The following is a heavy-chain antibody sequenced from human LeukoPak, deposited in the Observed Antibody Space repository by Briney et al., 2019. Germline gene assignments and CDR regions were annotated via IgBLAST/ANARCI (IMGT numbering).Heavy chain of an antibody. D-gene: IGHD2-2*01. Sequence: PGRSLRLSCAVSGFTFSSHAMHWVRQPPGKWLGWEAFISYDGRIKYYADSVKGRFTISRDNSKNTLYLQMSSLRTEDRAVYYCARDRSTKYSCEYWGQGTLVNVSS. CDR3: ARDRSTKYSCEY. CDR2: ISYDGRIK. CDR1: GFTFSSHA. J-gene: IGHJ4*02. V-gene: IGHV3-30*04.